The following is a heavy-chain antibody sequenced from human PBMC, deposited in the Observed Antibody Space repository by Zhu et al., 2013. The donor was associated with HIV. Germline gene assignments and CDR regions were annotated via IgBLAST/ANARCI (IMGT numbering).Heavy chain of an antibody. D-gene: IGHD2-2*01. Sequence: QVQPVQSGAEVKKPGSSVKVSCKASGGTFSSDAINWVRQAPGQGLEWMGGIIPIFGTANYAQKFQGRVTITADESTSTAYMELSSLRSEDTAVYYCARGAYCSSTSCTGYYYYGMDVWGQG. CDR1: GGTFSSDA. CDR3: ARGAYCSSTSCTGYYYYGMDV. V-gene: IGHV1-69*12. J-gene: IGHJ6*02. CDR2: IIPIFGTA.